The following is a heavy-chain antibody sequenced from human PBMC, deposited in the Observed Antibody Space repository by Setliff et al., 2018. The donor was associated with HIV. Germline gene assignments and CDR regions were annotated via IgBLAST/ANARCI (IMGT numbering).Heavy chain of an antibody. CDR2: IRFNGNDK. Sequence: SLRLSCAGSGFTFTDAWLSWVRQAPGKGLEWVTFIRFNGNDKYYADSVKGRFTISRDNSKNTLDLQINSLRPEDTAVYYCVTRYCGESICPEFDYWGQGTLVTVSS. CDR1: GFTFTDAW. J-gene: IGHJ4*02. CDR3: VTRYCGESICPEFDY. D-gene: IGHD2-21*01. V-gene: IGHV3-30*02.